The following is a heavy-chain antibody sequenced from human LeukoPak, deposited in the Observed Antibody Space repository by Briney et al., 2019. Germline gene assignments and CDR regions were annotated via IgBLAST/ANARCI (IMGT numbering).Heavy chain of an antibody. D-gene: IGHD2-15*01. CDR1: GGSFSGYY. CDR3: ARVLSDIVVVVAIFDY. J-gene: IGHJ4*02. Sequence: SETLSLTCAVYGGSFSGYYWSWIRQPPGKGLEWIGEINHSGSTNYNPSLKSRVTISVDTSKNQFSLKLSSVTAADTAVYYCARVLSDIVVVVAIFDYWSQGTLVTVSS. CDR2: INHSGST. V-gene: IGHV4-34*01.